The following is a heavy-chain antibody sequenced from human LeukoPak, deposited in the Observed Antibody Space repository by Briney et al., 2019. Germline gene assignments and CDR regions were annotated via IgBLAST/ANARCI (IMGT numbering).Heavy chain of an antibody. D-gene: IGHD4-17*01. V-gene: IGHV4-30-2*01. CDR1: GGSISSGGYY. J-gene: IGHJ4*02. CDR3: ASYYGDYVLFDY. CDR2: IYHSGST. Sequence: SETLSLTCTVSGGSISSGGYYWSWIRQPPGKGLEWIGYIYHSGSTYYNPSLKSRVTISVDRSKNQFSLKLSSVTAADTAVYYCASYYGDYVLFDYWGQGTLVTVSS.